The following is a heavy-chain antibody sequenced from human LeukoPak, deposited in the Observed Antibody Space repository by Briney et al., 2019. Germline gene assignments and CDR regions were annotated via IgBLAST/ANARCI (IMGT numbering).Heavy chain of an antibody. J-gene: IGHJ4*02. Sequence: ASVKVSCKASGYTFTGYYVHWVRQAPGQGLEWMGGINPNSGGTNYAQKFQGRVTMTRDTSISTAYMELSRLRSDDTAVYYCARGRKYSGYDWLFNYWGQGTLVTVSS. CDR3: ARGRKYSGYDWLFNY. V-gene: IGHV1-2*02. D-gene: IGHD5-12*01. CDR2: INPNSGGT. CDR1: GYTFTGYY.